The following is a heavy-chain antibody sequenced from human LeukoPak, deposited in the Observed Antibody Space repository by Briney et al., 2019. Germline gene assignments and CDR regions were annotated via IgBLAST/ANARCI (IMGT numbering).Heavy chain of an antibody. CDR3: AVLYGSGSYADY. CDR2: IYYSGST. V-gene: IGHV4-59*12. D-gene: IGHD3-10*01. J-gene: IGHJ4*02. CDR1: GGSISSYY. Sequence: SETLSLTCTVSGGSISSYYWSWIRQPPGKGLEWIGYIYYSGSTNYNPSLKSRVTISVDTSKNQFSLKLSSVTAADTAVYYCAVLYGSGSYADYWGQGTLVTVSS.